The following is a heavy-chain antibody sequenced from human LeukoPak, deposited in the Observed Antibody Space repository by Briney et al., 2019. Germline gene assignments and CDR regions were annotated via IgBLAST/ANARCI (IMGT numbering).Heavy chain of an antibody. CDR1: GFTFSTYS. CDR2: ISGSGGST. Sequence: GGSLRLSCAASGFTFSTYSMNWVRQAPGKGLEWVSAISGSGGSTYYADSVKGRFTISRDNSKNTLYLQMNSLRAEDTAVYYCAKDLERSYGDYDYWGQGTLVTVSS. D-gene: IGHD4-17*01. J-gene: IGHJ4*02. V-gene: IGHV3-23*01. CDR3: AKDLERSYGDYDY.